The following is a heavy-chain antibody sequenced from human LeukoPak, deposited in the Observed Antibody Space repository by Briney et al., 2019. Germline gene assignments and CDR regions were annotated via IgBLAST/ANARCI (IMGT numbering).Heavy chain of an antibody. J-gene: IGHJ4*02. Sequence: GGSLRLSSAASGFTFNDYTMNWVRQAPGRGPEWVSSITASSSYIYYADSVMGRFTISRDNAKNSLYLQMNSLRAEDTAVYYCARPTDNWNYGFHNWGQGSLVTDSS. CDR1: GFTFNDYT. CDR2: ITASSSYI. CDR3: ARPTDNWNYGFHN. V-gene: IGHV3-21*01. D-gene: IGHD1-7*01.